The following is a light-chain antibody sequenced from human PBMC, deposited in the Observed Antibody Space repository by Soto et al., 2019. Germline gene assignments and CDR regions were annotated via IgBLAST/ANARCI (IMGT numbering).Light chain of an antibody. V-gene: IGLV2-14*01. Sequence: QSVLTQPASVSGSPGQSITLLCTGTSSDVGGYNSVSWYQQHPGKAPKLMIHDVSNRPSGVSNRFSGSKSGNTASLTISWLQAEDEADYYCSSYTSSSSYVFGTGTKVTVL. CDR2: DVS. J-gene: IGLJ1*01. CDR1: SSDVGGYNS. CDR3: SSYTSSSSYV.